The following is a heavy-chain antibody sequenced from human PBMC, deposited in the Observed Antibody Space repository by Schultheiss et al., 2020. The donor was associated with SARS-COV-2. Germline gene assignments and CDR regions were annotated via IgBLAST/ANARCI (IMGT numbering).Heavy chain of an antibody. CDR2: IYYSGST. V-gene: IGHV4-31*03. Sequence: SETLSLTCTVSGGSISSGGYYWSWIRQHPGKGLEWIGYIYYSGSTYYNPSLKSRVTMSVDMTKNQFSLKVSSVTAADTAIYYCARDTYCSAGSCFDWYFDVWGRGTLVTVSS. CDR1: GGSISSGGYY. D-gene: IGHD2-15*01. J-gene: IGHJ2*01. CDR3: ARDTYCSAGSCFDWYFDV.